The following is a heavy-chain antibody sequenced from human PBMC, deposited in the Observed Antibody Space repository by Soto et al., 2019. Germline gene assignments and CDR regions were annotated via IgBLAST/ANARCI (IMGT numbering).Heavy chain of an antibody. CDR2: ISYDGTNK. Sequence: TGGSLRLSCADSGLTFSTFAMHWVRQAPGKGLEWVAVISYDGTNKYYADSVKGRLTISRDNSKTTLYLEMHSLTAEDTAVYYCARGFNMDVWGQGTTVTVSS. D-gene: IGHD3-10*01. CDR3: ARGFNMDV. CDR1: GLTFSTFA. V-gene: IGHV3-30-3*01. J-gene: IGHJ6*02.